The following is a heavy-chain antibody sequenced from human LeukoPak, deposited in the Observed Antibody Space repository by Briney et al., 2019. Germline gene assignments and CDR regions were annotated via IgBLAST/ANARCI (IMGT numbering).Heavy chain of an antibody. D-gene: IGHD4-17*01. J-gene: IGHJ3*02. CDR1: GDSFSSHY. V-gene: IGHV4-59*11. CDR3: ARDLVTVTKGFDI. Sequence: SETLSLTCAVSGDSFSSHYWTWIRQSPGTGLEWIGYISHIGRTNYNPSLKSRVTISIDTSKSQFSLKLRSVTAADTAVYYCARDLVTVTKGFDIWGQGTMVSVSS. CDR2: ISHIGRT.